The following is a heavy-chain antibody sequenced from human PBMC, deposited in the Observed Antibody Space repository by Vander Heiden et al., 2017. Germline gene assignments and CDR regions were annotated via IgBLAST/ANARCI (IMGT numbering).Heavy chain of an antibody. CDR3: ARQQFAGPPPHPYYFDF. D-gene: IGHD3-10*01. CDR1: GGAITSSTYY. Sequence: LRLQESGPGLVKPSETLSLTCSVSGGAITSSTYYWGWLRQSPGKGLDWIGSFFYSGTTYYNPSLKSRVTISVGTSENQFSLKLRSVTAADTAVYYCARQQFAGPPPHPYYFDFWGQGTLVTVSS. J-gene: IGHJ4*02. CDR2: FFYSGTT. V-gene: IGHV4-39*01.